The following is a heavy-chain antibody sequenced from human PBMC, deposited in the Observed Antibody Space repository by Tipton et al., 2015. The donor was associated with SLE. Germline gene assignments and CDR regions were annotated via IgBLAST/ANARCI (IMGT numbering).Heavy chain of an antibody. V-gene: IGHV5-51*03. J-gene: IGHJ6*03. CDR2: IYPGDSDT. CDR1: GYSFISYW. CDR3: ARSVWWLPPHYYNYMDV. Sequence: QSGAEVKKPGESLKISCKGSGYSFISYWIGWARQMPGKGLEWMGIIYPGDSDTRYSPSFQGQGTITADKSISTAYLQWSSLKASGTAMYYCARSVWWLPPHYYNYMDVWGKGTTVTV. D-gene: IGHD5-12*01.